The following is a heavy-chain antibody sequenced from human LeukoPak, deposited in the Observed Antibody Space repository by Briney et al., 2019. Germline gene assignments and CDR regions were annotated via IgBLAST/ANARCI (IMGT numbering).Heavy chain of an antibody. V-gene: IGHV3-7*01. CDR2: IKQDGSEK. CDR3: AREVSPRESIAAAGGIDY. J-gene: IGHJ4*02. Sequence: GGSLRLSCGASGFTFSNYRMSWVRQAPGKGLEWVANIKQDGSEKYYVDSVKGRFTISRDNAKDSLILQMNSLRAEDTAVYYCAREVSPRESIAAAGGIDYWGQGTLVTVSS. D-gene: IGHD6-13*01. CDR1: GFTFSNYR.